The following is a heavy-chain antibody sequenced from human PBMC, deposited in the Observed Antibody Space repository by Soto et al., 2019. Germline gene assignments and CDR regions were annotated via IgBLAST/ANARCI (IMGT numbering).Heavy chain of an antibody. CDR3: ARGLRIAVAGTPLGY. CDR1: GYTFTSYA. Sequence: ASVKVSCNASGYTFTSYAMHWVRQAPGQRLEWMGWINAGNGNTKYSQKFQGRVTITRDTSASTAYMELSSLRSEDTAVYYCARGLRIAVAGTPLGYWGQGTLVTVSS. D-gene: IGHD6-19*01. J-gene: IGHJ4*02. CDR2: INAGNGNT. V-gene: IGHV1-3*01.